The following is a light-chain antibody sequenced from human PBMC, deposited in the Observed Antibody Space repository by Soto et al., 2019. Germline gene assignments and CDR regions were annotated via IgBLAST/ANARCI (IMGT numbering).Light chain of an antibody. CDR1: SSDVGGYTF. J-gene: IGLJ1*01. Sequence: QSALTQPASVSASPGQSIAISCTGTSSDVGGYTFVSWYQQHPGKAPKLMIYDVSNRPSGISNRFSGSKSGNTASLTISGLKAEDEADYYCSSFTRRNTYVFGTGTEVAVL. CDR3: SSFTRRNTYV. V-gene: IGLV2-14*01. CDR2: DVS.